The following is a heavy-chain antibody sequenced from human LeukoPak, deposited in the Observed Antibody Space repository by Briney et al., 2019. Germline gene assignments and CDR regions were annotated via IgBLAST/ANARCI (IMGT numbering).Heavy chain of an antibody. Sequence: GGSLRLSCAASGFTFSSYWMSWVRQAPGKGLEWVANIKQDGSEKYYVDSVKGRFTISRDNAKSSLYLQMNSLRAEDTAVYYCARETGDYYYYGMDVWGQGTTVTVSS. CDR2: IKQDGSEK. J-gene: IGHJ6*02. CDR3: ARETGDYYYYGMDV. CDR1: GFTFSSYW. V-gene: IGHV3-7*01.